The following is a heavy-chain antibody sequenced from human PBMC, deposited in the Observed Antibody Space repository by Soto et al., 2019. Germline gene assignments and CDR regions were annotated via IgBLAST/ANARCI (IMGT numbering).Heavy chain of an antibody. Sequence: GGSLRLSCSASGFTFSNYVMHWVRQAPGKGLEYVSGISSYGGSTYYADSVKGRFTISRDNSKNTLYLQMSSLRAEDTAVYYCVKDRNTVTTFFDYWGQGTLVTVSS. CDR1: GFTFSNYV. V-gene: IGHV3-64D*08. D-gene: IGHD4-17*01. CDR2: ISSYGGST. CDR3: VKDRNTVTTFFDY. J-gene: IGHJ4*02.